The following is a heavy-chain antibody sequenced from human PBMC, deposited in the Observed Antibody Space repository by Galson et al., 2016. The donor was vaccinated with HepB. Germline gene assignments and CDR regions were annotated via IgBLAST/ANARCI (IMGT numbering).Heavy chain of an antibody. CDR1: GFTFSSYA. CDR3: ARVAYPHYDSWSGYYTDRFYYYAFDV. D-gene: IGHD3-3*01. J-gene: IGHJ6*02. Sequence: SLRLSCADSGFTFSSYAMSWVRQAPGKGLEWVSSSGSGGPTYYADSVKGWFTISRDNSKNTLFLQMHSLRSEDTAVYYCARVAYPHYDSWSGYYTDRFYYYAFDVWGQGTTVTVSS. V-gene: IGHV3-23*01. CDR2: SGSGGPT.